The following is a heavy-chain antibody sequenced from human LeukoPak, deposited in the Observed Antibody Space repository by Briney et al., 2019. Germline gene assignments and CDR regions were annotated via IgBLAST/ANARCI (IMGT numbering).Heavy chain of an antibody. J-gene: IGHJ3*02. CDR3: ATETEYSNYDAFDI. CDR1: GFTFTKYE. V-gene: IGHV3-48*03. D-gene: IGHD4-11*01. Sequence: AGGSLTLSCAASGFTFTKYEMNWVRQAPGKGLEWISYISGGNNAIYYADSVKGRFTISRDNGKNSLYLHMSSLRADDTAIYYCATETEYSNYDAFDIWGQGTMVTVSS. CDR2: ISGGNNAI.